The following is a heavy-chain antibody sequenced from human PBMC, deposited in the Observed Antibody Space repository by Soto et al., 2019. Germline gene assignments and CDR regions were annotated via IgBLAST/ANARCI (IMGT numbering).Heavy chain of an antibody. D-gene: IGHD3-10*01. V-gene: IGHV3-23*01. Sequence: GSLRLSCEASGFTFASYAMSWVRQAPGKGLEWVSTISGGGGTTYQADSVKGRFTISRDNSKNTLYLQMNSLRAEDTAVYYCAKDVVSGSGRCSDSWGQGTLVTVSS. J-gene: IGHJ5*01. CDR3: AKDVVSGSGRCSDS. CDR2: ISGGGGTT. CDR1: GFTFASYA.